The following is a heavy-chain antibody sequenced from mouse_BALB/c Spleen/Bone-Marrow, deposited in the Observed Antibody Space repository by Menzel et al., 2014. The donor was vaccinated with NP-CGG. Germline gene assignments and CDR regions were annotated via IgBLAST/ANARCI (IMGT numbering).Heavy chain of an antibody. V-gene: IGHV3-2*02. D-gene: IGHD3-1*01. J-gene: IGHJ3*01. Sequence: EVQGVESGPGLVRPSQSLSLPCTVTGYSITSDYAWNWIRQFPGNKLEWMGYISYSGSTSYNPSLKSRISITRDTSKNQFFLHLNSVTTEDTATYYCARGGARATGWFAYWGQGTLVTVSA. CDR2: ISYSGST. CDR1: GYSITSDYA. CDR3: ARGGARATGWFAY.